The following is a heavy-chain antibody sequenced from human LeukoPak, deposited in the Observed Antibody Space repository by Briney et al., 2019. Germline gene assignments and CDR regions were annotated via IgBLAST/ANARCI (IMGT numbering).Heavy chain of an antibody. CDR2: IRYDGSNE. CDR1: GFTFTNYG. V-gene: IGHV3-30*02. Sequence: GGSLRLSCAASGFTFTNYGMHWVRQAPGKGLEWVAFIRYDGSNENYGDSVKGRLTISKDNSKSTLDLQMNSLRADDTAVYYCAKYHGAYNWFDPWGQGTLVTVSS. J-gene: IGHJ5*02. D-gene: IGHD1-14*01. CDR3: AKYHGAYNWFDP.